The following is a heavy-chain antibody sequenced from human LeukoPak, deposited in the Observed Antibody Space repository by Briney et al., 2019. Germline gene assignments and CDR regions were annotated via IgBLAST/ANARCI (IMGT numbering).Heavy chain of an antibody. CDR2: IWYDGSNT. Sequence: GRSLRLSCAASGFTFSSYGMHWVRQAPGKGLEWVAMIWYDGSNTYYADFVKGRLTISRDNSKNTLFLQIDSLRAEDTAVYYCARDRSTTHFDYWGQGTLVTVSS. V-gene: IGHV3-33*01. CDR1: GFTFSSYG. CDR3: ARDRSTTHFDY. D-gene: IGHD5/OR15-5a*01. J-gene: IGHJ4*02.